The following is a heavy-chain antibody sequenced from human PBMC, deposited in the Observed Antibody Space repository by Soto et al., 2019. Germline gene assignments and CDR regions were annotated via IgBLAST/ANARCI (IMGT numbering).Heavy chain of an antibody. CDR3: ARDLKFGQADY. CDR1: GGSISSYY. V-gene: IGHV4-4*07. J-gene: IGHJ4*02. CDR2: IHTSGST. D-gene: IGHD3-10*01. Sequence: SDTLSLTCTVSGGSISSYYWTWIWQHSGKGLEWIGRIHTSGSTNYNPSLKSRVTMSVDTSKNQFSLKLSSVTAADTAVYYCARDLKFGQADYWGQGSQVTVSS.